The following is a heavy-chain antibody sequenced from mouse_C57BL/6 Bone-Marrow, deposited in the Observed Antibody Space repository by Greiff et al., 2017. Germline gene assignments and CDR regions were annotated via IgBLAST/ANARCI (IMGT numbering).Heavy chain of an antibody. CDR2: IYWVDDK. J-gene: IGHJ1*03. CDR1: GFSLSTSGLG. D-gene: IGHD1-1*01. CDR3: ARGAGYYGSSYGWYFDV. Sequence: QVTLTVSGPGILQSSQTLSLTCSFSGFSLSTSGLGVSWIRQPSGKGLEWLAHIYWVDDKRYIPSLKSRLTISKYTSRNQVCLKITSVDTADTATYCCARGAGYYGSSYGWYFDVCGTGTTITISS. V-gene: IGHV8-12*01.